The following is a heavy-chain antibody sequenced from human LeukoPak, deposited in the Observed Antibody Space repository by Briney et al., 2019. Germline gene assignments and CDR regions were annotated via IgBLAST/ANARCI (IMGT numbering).Heavy chain of an antibody. CDR3: AREDGDAIAIFGVITDY. CDR1: GFTFDDHA. CDR2: ISGDGERT. Sequence: GGSLRLSCAASGFTFDDHAMHWVRQVPGKGPEWVSLISGDGERTFYADSVKGRFTISRGNSKNSLHLQMNSLKTEDTALYYCAREDGDAIAIFGVITDYWGQGTLVTVSS. J-gene: IGHJ4*02. D-gene: IGHD3-3*01. V-gene: IGHV3-43*02.